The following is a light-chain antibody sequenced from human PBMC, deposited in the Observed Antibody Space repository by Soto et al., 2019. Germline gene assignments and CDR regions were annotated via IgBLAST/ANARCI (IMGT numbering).Light chain of an antibody. Sequence: HSVLTQPASVSGSPGQSITISCTGTSGDIGGYNYVSWYQQHPGKAPKLMIYEVSNRPSGVSNRFSASKSGTTASLTISGLQAEDEADYYCSSYTSSSTLYVFGTGTKVTVL. J-gene: IGLJ1*01. CDR1: SGDIGGYNY. CDR3: SSYTSSSTLYV. CDR2: EVS. V-gene: IGLV2-14*01.